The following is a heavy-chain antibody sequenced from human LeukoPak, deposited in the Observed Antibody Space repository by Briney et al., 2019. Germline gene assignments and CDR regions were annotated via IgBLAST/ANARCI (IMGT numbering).Heavy chain of an antibody. CDR3: AKTGGSHDY. Sequence: PGGSLRLSCAASGFTFSSYGMHWVRQAPGKGLEWVAVISYDGSNKYYADSVKGRFTISRDNSKNTLYLQMNSLRAEDTAVYYCAKTGGSHDYWGQGTLVTVSS. CDR2: ISYDGSNK. CDR1: GFTFSSYG. V-gene: IGHV3-30*18. D-gene: IGHD7-27*01. J-gene: IGHJ4*02.